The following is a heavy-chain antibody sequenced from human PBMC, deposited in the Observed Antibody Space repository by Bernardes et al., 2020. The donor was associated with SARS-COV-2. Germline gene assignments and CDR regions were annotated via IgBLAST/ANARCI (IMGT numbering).Heavy chain of an antibody. J-gene: IGHJ6*02. CDR2: ITSRGSFI. CDR3: ARGGQGQLEYYYGLDV. CDR1: GFIFNDYT. V-gene: IGHV3-21*01. D-gene: IGHD1-1*01. Sequence: GGSLRLSCAASGFIFNDYTMNWVRQAPGKGLECVASITSRGSFIYYADPVKGRFNISRDNAKNSVFLQMSSLRAEDMAVYYCARGGQGQLEYYYGLDVWGQGTTVTVSS.